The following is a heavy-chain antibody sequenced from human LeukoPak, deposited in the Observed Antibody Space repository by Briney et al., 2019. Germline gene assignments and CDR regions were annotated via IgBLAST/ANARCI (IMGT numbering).Heavy chain of an antibody. D-gene: IGHD6-13*01. CDR1: GSIFTSYW. V-gene: IGHV5-51*01. CDR3: ARRRNIESAGSDYYGMDV. Sequence: GASLEISWQGAGSIFTSYWIGWVRPMPGKGLERMGINYGGESDTRYSPSFEGQVTISADKSISTAYLQWSSLKASDTAIYYCARRRNIESAGSDYYGMDVWGKGTTVTVSS. J-gene: IGHJ6*04. CDR2: NYGGESDT.